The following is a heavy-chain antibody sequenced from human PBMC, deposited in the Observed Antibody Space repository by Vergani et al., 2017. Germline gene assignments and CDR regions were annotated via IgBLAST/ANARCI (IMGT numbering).Heavy chain of an antibody. CDR2: IYPGDSDT. CDR3: AKANYYDSSGLDAFDI. D-gene: IGHD3-22*01. J-gene: IGHJ3*02. V-gene: IGHV5-51*01. CDR1: GYSFTSYW. Sequence: EVQLVQSGAEVKKPGESLKISCKGSGYSFTSYWIGWVRQMPGKGLEWMGIIYPGDSDTRYSPSFQGQVTISADKSISTAYLQWSSLRSEDTAVYYCAKANYYDSSGLDAFDIWGQGTMVTVSS.